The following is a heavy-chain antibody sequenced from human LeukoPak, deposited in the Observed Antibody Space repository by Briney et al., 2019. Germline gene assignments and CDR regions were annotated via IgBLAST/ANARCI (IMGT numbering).Heavy chain of an antibody. CDR3: ARDRRAYYYDSSGYYSLDY. J-gene: IGHJ4*02. CDR2: ISSSSSYI. Sequence: GGSLRLSCAASGFTFSSYSMNWVRQAPGKGLEWVSSISSSSSYIYYADSVKGRFTISRDNAKNSLYLQMNSLRAEDTAVYYCARDRRAYYYDSSGYYSLDYWGQGTLVTLSS. CDR1: GFTFSSYS. V-gene: IGHV3-21*01. D-gene: IGHD3-22*01.